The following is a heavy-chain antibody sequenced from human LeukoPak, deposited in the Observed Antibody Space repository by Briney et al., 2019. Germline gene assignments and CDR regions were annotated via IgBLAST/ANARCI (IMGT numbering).Heavy chain of an antibody. J-gene: IGHJ4*02. V-gene: IGHV1-46*01. CDR2: ITPTDGST. Sequence: GASVKVSCKASGYTFSDHHMHWVRQAPGQGLEWMGKITPTDGSTTYAQNFQDRVTMTRDTSTSTVYMELNSLTSEDSAVYYCARDTYGSDYWGQGTLVTVSS. CDR1: GYTFSDHH. CDR3: ARDTYGSDY. D-gene: IGHD3-10*01.